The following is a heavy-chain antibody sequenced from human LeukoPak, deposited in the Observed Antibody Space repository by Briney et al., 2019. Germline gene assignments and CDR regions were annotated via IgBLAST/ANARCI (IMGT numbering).Heavy chain of an antibody. D-gene: IGHD1-1*01. V-gene: IGHV4-4*02. Sequence: KTSGTLSLTCAVSGDSISSPNWWTWVRPPPGKGLEWIGEIYHSGRTNKNPSLTSRVTISIDKAKNHFSVKLTSVTVADTAVYYCARSKDDADGAAFDIWGQGTMVTVS. CDR3: ARSKDDADGAAFDI. CDR2: IYHSGRT. J-gene: IGHJ3*02. CDR1: GDSISSPNW.